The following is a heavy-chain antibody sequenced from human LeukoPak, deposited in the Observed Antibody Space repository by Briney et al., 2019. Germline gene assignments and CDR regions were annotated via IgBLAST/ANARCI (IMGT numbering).Heavy chain of an antibody. V-gene: IGHV3-33*01. J-gene: IGHJ4*02. CDR3: ARSANYYDSSGSFDY. CDR2: TWYDGSNK. CDR1: GFTFSSYG. D-gene: IGHD3-22*01. Sequence: GGSLRLSCAASGFTFSSYGMHWVRQAPGKGLEWVAVTWYDGSNKYYADSVKGRFTISRDNSKSTLYLQMNGLRAEDTAVYYCARSANYYDSSGSFDYWGQGTLVTVSS.